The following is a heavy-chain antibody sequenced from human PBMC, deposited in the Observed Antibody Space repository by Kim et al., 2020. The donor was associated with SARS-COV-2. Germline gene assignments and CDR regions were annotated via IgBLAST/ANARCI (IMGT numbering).Heavy chain of an antibody. CDR2: INAGNGNT. D-gene: IGHD3-10*01. Sequence: ASVKVSCKASGYTFTSYAMHWMRQAPGQRLEWMGWINAGNGNTKYSQKFQGRVTITRDTSASTAYMELSSLRSEDTAVYYCARDRMDVLLWFGEPPGWWFDPWGQGTLVTVSS. J-gene: IGHJ5*02. CDR1: GYTFTSYA. CDR3: ARDRMDVLLWFGEPPGWWFDP. V-gene: IGHV1-3*01.